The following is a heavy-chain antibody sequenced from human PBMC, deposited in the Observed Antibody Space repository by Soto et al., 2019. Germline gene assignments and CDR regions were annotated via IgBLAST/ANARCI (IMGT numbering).Heavy chain of an antibody. V-gene: IGHV3-30-3*01. D-gene: IGHD3-3*01. J-gene: IGHJ5*02. Sequence: QVQLVESGGGVVQPGRSLRLSCAASGFTFSSYAMHWVRQAPGKGLEWVAVISYDGSNKYYADSVKGRFTISRDNSKNTLYLQMNSLRAEDTAVYCCAREVKGAFGVVIIPWFDPWGQGTLVTVSS. CDR1: GFTFSSYA. CDR2: ISYDGSNK. CDR3: AREVKGAFGVVIIPWFDP.